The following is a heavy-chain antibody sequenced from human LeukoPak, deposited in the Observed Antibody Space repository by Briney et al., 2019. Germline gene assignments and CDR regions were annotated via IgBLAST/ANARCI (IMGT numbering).Heavy chain of an antibody. D-gene: IGHD3-22*01. CDR1: GFTFSSYG. J-gene: IGHJ4*02. V-gene: IGHV3-30*18. CDR3: AKDYDSSGYLGGGIDY. CDR2: ISYDGSNK. Sequence: GGSLRLSCAPSGFTFSSYGMHGVRQAPGKGREWVAVISYDGSNKYYADSVKGRFTISRDNSKNTLYLQMNSLRAEDTAVYYCAKDYDSSGYLGGGIDYWGQGTLVTVSS.